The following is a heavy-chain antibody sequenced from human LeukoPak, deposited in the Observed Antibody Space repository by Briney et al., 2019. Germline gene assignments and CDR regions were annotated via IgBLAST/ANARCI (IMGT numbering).Heavy chain of an antibody. CDR1: GYTFTSYG. D-gene: IGHD4-11*01. V-gene: IGHV1-18*01. CDR3: VYYSNFRRRDY. J-gene: IGHJ4*02. Sequence: GASMKVSCKASGYTFTSYGISWVRQAPGQGLEWMGWISAYNGNTNYIQKLQGRVTMTTDTSTGTAYMELRSLRSDDTAVYYCVYYSNFRRRDYWGQGTLVTVSS. CDR2: ISAYNGNT.